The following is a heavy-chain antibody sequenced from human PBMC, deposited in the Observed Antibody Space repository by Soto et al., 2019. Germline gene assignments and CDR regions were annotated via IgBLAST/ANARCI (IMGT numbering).Heavy chain of an antibody. Sequence: SETLSLTCTVSGGSISSGGYYWSWIRQHPGKGLEWIGEINHSGSTNYNPSLKSRVTISVDTSQNQFSLNLSSVTAADTAVYYCARAYGGNSGVFDYWGQGTLVTVSS. CDR3: ARAYGGNSGVFDY. D-gene: IGHD4-17*01. CDR1: GGSISSGGYY. V-gene: IGHV4-39*07. CDR2: INHSGST. J-gene: IGHJ4*02.